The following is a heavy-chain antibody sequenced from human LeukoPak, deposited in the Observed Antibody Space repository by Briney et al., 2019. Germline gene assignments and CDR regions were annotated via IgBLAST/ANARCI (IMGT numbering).Heavy chain of an antibody. J-gene: IGHJ4*02. CDR1: GYSFTSYW. Sequence: GESLKISCKGSGYSFTSYWIGWVRQMPGKGLEWMGIIYPGDSDTRYSPSFQGQVTISADKSISTAYLQWSSLKASDTAMYYCARPAGEFPAAKHRPWATIDYWGQGTLVTVSS. V-gene: IGHV5-51*01. D-gene: IGHD2-2*01. CDR2: IYPGDSDT. CDR3: ARPAGEFPAAKHRPWATIDY.